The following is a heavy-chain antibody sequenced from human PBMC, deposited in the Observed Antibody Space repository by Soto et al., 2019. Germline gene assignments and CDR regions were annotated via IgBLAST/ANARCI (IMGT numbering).Heavy chain of an antibody. CDR2: IIPLFGTP. Sequence: QVHLVQSGAAVKKPGSSVTVSCKASGGTFTAYAINWVRQAPGQGLEWMGGIIPLFGTPNYAQKFQGRVTISADKSTSTAYTEVSSLRSEETAVYYWAREGVASLEHGGQGPLVTFPP. D-gene: IGHD6-13*01. CDR1: GGTFTAYA. CDR3: AREGVASLEH. J-gene: IGHJ1*01. V-gene: IGHV1-69*06.